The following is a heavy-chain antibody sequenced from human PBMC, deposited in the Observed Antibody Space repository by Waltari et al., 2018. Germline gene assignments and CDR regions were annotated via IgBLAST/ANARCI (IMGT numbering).Heavy chain of an antibody. CDR1: GRSISSSSYY. CDR2: IYYSGST. D-gene: IGHD4-17*01. CDR3: ARSWGTVTKIDY. V-gene: IGHV4-39*07. Sequence: QVQLQQWGAGLVKPSETLSLTCTVSGRSISSSSYYWGWIRQPPGKGLEWIGSIYYSGSTYYNPSLKSRVTISVDTSKNQFSLKLSSVTAADTAVYYCARSWGTVTKIDYWGQGTLVTVSS. J-gene: IGHJ4*02.